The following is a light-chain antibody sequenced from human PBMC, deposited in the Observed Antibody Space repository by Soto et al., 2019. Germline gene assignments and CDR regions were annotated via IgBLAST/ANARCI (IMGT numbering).Light chain of an antibody. CDR2: DVS. CDR1: SSDVGGYNY. J-gene: IGLJ1*01. V-gene: IGLV2-14*01. CDR3: CSYTSSNTGV. Sequence: QSALTQPASVSGSPGQSITISCTGTSSDVGGYNYVSWYQQHPGKAPKIMIYDVSNRPSGVSNRFSGSKSGNTASLTISGLQAEDEADYYCCSYTSSNTGVFGTGTKLTVL.